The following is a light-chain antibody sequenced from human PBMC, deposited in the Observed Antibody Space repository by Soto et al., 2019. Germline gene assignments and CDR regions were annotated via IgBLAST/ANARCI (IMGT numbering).Light chain of an antibody. CDR3: QQYGSSPRT. J-gene: IGKJ1*01. CDR1: QGISSY. V-gene: IGKV3-20*01. Sequence: TQSPSSLSASTGDRVTITCRASQGISSYLAWYQQKPGQAPRLLIYGASSRATGIPDRFSGSGSGTDFTLTISRLEPEDFAVYCCQQYGSSPRTFGQGTRVEIK. CDR2: GAS.